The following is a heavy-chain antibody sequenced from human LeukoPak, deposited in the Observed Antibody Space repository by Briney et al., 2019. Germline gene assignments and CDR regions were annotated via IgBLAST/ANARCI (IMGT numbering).Heavy chain of an antibody. CDR2: ISSSSSTI. CDR1: GFTFSTYN. V-gene: IGHV3-48*04. D-gene: IGHD1-26*01. CDR3: ARGGWEFDY. J-gene: IGHJ4*02. Sequence: LTGGSLRLSCAASGFTFSTYNMNWVRQAPGKGLEWVSYISSSSSTIYYADSVRGRFTISRDNAKNSLYLQMNSLRAEDTAVYYCARGGWEFDYWGQGTLVTVSS.